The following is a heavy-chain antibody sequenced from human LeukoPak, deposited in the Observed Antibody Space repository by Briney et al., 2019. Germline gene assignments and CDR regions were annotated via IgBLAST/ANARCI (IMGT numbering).Heavy chain of an antibody. Sequence: SETLSLTCTVSGGSISSSSYYWGWIRQPPGKGLEWIGSIYYSGSTYYNPSLKSRVTISVDTSKNQFSLKLSSVTAADTAVYYCASFLIMIFGEGRGYYYGMDVWGQGTTVTVSS. J-gene: IGHJ6*02. CDR1: GGSISSSSYY. D-gene: IGHD3/OR15-3a*01. CDR3: ASFLIMIFGEGRGYYYGMDV. V-gene: IGHV4-39*01. CDR2: IYYSGST.